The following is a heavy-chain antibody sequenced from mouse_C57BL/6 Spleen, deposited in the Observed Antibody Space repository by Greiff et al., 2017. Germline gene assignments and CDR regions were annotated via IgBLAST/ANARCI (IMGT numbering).Heavy chain of an antibody. CDR3: ARGDDYEAWFAY. J-gene: IGHJ3*01. CDR1: GYAFSSYW. D-gene: IGHD2-4*01. CDR2: IYPGDGDT. Sequence: QVQLQQSGAELVKPGASVKISCKASGYAFSSYWMNWVKQRPGKGLEWIGQIYPGDGDTNYNGKFKGKATLTADKSSSTAYMQLSSLTSEDSAVYFCARGDDYEAWFAYWCQGTLVTVSA. V-gene: IGHV1-80*01.